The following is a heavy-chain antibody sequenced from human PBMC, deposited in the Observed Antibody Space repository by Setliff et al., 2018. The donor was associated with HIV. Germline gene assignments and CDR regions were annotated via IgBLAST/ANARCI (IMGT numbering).Heavy chain of an antibody. J-gene: IGHJ6*03. CDR3: ARLGWQQNYYYYYMDV. D-gene: IGHD6-13*01. V-gene: IGHV4-34*01. CDR1: GETFSGYY. CDR2: INHSGST. Sequence: SETLSLTCAAYGETFSGYYWSWIRQPPGKGLEWIGEINHSGSTTYHPSLRSRATISADTYKNQFSLDLSSVTAADTAVYYCARLGWQQNYYYYYMDVWGKGTTVTVSS.